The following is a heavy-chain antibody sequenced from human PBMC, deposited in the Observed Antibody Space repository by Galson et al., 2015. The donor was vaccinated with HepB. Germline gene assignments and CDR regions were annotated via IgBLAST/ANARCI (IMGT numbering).Heavy chain of an antibody. J-gene: IGHJ3*02. CDR1: GFTLRNHW. Sequence: SLRLSCAASGFTLRNHWMHWVRQPPGKGLVWVSRIDGDVSRTDYADSVKGRFTISRDDANNMVYLQMNSLRVEDTAVYYCVSLVTLADIAFDTWGQGTVVTVSS. CDR2: IDGDVSRT. CDR3: VSLVTLADIAFDT. V-gene: IGHV3-74*01. D-gene: IGHD6-19*01.